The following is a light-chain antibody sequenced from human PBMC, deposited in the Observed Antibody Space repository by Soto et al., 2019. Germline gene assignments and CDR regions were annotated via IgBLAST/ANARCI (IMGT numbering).Light chain of an antibody. CDR2: EVS. Sequence: QSALTQPASVSGSPGQSITISCTGTSSDVGGYDYVSWYQLHPGKAPKLMVFEVSNWPSGVSYRFSGSKSGNTASLTISGLQAEDEADYYCCSYAGSYTWVFGGGTKLTVL. CDR1: SSDVGGYDY. CDR3: CSYAGSYTWV. J-gene: IGLJ3*02. V-gene: IGLV2-14*01.